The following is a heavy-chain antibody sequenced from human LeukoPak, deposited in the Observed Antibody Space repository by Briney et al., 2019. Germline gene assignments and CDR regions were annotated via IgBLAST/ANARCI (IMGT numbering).Heavy chain of an antibody. CDR1: GESITAYY. Sequence: PSETLSLTCAVYGESITAYYWTWIRQPPGKGLEWIGYIYYSGSTNYNPSLKSRVTISVDTSKNQFSLKLSSVTAADTAVYYCAREPRVDTAMVKGYFDYWGQGTLVTVSS. CDR3: AREPRVDTAMVKGYFDY. D-gene: IGHD5-18*01. CDR2: IYYSGST. J-gene: IGHJ4*02. V-gene: IGHV4-59*01.